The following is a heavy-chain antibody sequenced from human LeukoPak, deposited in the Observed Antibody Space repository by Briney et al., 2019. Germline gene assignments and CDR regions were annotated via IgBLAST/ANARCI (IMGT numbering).Heavy chain of an antibody. CDR3: TTRLAHYGQDY. CDR1: GFTFSNAW. J-gene: IGHJ4*02. CDR2: IKSKTDGGTT. Sequence: GGSLRLSCAASGFTFSNAWMSWVRQAPGKGLEWVGRIKSKTDGGTTDYAAPVKGRFTISRDDSKNTLYLQMNSLKAEDTAVYYCTTRLAHYGQDYWGQGTLVTVSS. V-gene: IGHV3-15*01. D-gene: IGHD3-10*01.